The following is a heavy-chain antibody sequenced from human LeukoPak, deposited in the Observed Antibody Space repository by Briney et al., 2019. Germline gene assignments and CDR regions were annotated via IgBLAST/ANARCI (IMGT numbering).Heavy chain of an antibody. CDR1: GYTFTSYD. Sequence: ASVRVSCKASGYTFTSYDINWVRQATGQGLEWMGWMNPNSGNTGYAQKFQGRVTMTRNTSISTAYMELSSLRSEDTAVYYCARGYYYDSSGPWQHWGQGTLVTVSS. J-gene: IGHJ1*01. CDR3: ARGYYYDSSGPWQH. CDR2: MNPNSGNT. D-gene: IGHD3-22*01. V-gene: IGHV1-8*01.